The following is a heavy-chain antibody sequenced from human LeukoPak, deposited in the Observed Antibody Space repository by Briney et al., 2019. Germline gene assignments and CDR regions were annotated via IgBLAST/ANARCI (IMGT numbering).Heavy chain of an antibody. CDR2: IYYSGST. J-gene: IGHJ4*02. Sequence: SETLSLTCTVSGGSISSYYWSWIRQPPGKGLEWIGYIYYSGSTNYNPSLKSRVTIPVDTSKNQFSLKLSSVTAADTAVYYCARRGSSSWSSFDYWGQGTLVTVSS. D-gene: IGHD6-13*01. CDR3: ARRGSSSWSSFDY. V-gene: IGHV4-59*08. CDR1: GGSISSYY.